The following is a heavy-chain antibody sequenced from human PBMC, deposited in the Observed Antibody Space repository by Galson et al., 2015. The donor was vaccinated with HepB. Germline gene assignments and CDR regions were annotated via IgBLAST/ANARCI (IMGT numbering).Heavy chain of an antibody. CDR3: TTLSYDFWSGRDMDV. CDR1: GFTFSNAW. Sequence: SLRLSCAASGFTFSNAWMNWVRQAPGKGLEWVGRIKSKTDGGTTDYAAPVKGRFTISRDDSKNTLYLQMNSLKTEDTAVYYCTTLSYDFWSGRDMDVWGKGTTVTVSS. J-gene: IGHJ6*03. V-gene: IGHV3-15*07. D-gene: IGHD3-3*01. CDR2: IKSKTDGGTT.